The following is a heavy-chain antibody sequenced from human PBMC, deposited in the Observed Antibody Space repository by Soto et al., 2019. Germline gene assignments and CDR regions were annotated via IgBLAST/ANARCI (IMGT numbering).Heavy chain of an antibody. V-gene: IGHV3-23*01. D-gene: IGHD3-22*01. J-gene: IGHJ4*02. CDR3: AKVFYYYDSSGYYYFDY. CDR1: GFTFGSLA. CDR2: ISGSGSTI. Sequence: GGSLRLSCAASGFTFGSLAVIWVRQAPGKGPEWISSISGSGSTIYYADSVKGRFTISRDNSKNTLNLQMSSLRAEDTAVYYCAKVFYYYDSSGYYYFDYWGQGTLVTVSS.